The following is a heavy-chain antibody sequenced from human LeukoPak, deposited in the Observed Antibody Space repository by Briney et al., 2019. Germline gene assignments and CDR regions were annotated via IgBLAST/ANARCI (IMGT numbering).Heavy chain of an antibody. CDR3: ARIPANYYDSSGYFR. CDR1: GFTFSSYA. D-gene: IGHD3-22*01. V-gene: IGHV3-23*01. Sequence: GGSLRLSCAASGFTFSSYAMSWVRQAPGKGLEWVSGISGSGGSTYYVDSVKGRFTISRDNSKNTLYLQMNSLRAEDTAVYYCARIPANYYDSSGYFRWGLGTLVTVSS. J-gene: IGHJ4*02. CDR2: ISGSGGST.